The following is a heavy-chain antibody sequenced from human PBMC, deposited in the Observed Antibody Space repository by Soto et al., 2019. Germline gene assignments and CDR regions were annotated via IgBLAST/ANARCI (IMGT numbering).Heavy chain of an antibody. CDR2: MHYTGFS. V-gene: IGHV4-61*03. Sequence: IRQSTEKGLDGIGYMHYTGFSHHNPSLKSRLTISVDRSKNHFTLQLTSVTVADTAVYYCGTSYGNAWHTYWGQGTQVTVSS. CDR3: GTSYGNAWHTY. J-gene: IGHJ4*02. D-gene: IGHD3-10*01.